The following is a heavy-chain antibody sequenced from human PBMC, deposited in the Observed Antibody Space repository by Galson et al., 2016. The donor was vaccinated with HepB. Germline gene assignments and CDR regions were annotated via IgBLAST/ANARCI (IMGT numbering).Heavy chain of an antibody. CDR3: ARDIYGPTYFYYYGLDV. D-gene: IGHD3-10*01. V-gene: IGHV3-48*01. CDR1: GFTFASYG. Sequence: SLRLSCAGSGFTFASYGMNWVRQAPGKGLEWVSYITSSGGAIYYTDSVKGRFTISRDNAKNSLYLQMNSLRAEDTAVYYCARDIYGPTYFYYYGLDVWGQGTMVTVSS. CDR2: ITSSGGAI. J-gene: IGHJ6*02.